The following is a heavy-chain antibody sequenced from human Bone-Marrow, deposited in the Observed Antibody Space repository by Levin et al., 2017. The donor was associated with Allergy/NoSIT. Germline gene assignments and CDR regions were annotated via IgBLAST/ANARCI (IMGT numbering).Heavy chain of an antibody. CDR3: TRLNFDILTAYYSPAPRFYYMDV. CDR2: IYYSGST. D-gene: IGHD3-9*01. J-gene: IGHJ6*03. CDR1: GGSISSNNNY. V-gene: IGHV4-39*01. Sequence: PSETLSLTCTVSGGSISSNNNYWGWIRQPPGTGLEWIGIIYYSGSTFYSPSLKSRVTISVDTSKNQFSLRLSSVTAADTAVYYCTRLNFDILTAYYSPAPRFYYMDVWGKGTTVTASS.